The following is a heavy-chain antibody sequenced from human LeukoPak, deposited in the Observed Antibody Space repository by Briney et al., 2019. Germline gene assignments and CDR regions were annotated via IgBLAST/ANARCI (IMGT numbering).Heavy chain of an antibody. CDR2: IIPIFGTA. CDR1: GGTFSSYA. Sequence: SVKVSCKASGGTFSSYAISWVRQAPGQGLEWMGGIIPIFGTANYAQKLQGRVTMTTDTSTSTAYMELRSLRSDDTAVYYCARDYVWGSYRLGFDYWGQGTLVTVSS. D-gene: IGHD3-16*02. J-gene: IGHJ4*02. V-gene: IGHV1-69*05. CDR3: ARDYVWGSYRLGFDY.